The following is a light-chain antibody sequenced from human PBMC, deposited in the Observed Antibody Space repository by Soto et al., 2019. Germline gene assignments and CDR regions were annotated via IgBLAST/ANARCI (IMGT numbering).Light chain of an antibody. J-gene: IGLJ2*01. CDR1: SSDVGGYNN. Sequence: QSALTQPPSASGSPGQSVTISCTGTSSDVGGYNNVSWYQQYPGKAPKLMIYEVNTRPSGVPDRFSASKSGNTASLTVSGLQAEDEADYYCSSYAGSNNLIFGGGTKLTVL. CDR2: EVN. CDR3: SSYAGSNNLI. V-gene: IGLV2-8*01.